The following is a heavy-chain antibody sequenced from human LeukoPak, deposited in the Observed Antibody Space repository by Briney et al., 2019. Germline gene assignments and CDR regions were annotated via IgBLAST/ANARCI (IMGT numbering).Heavy chain of an antibody. CDR2: IIPIFGTA. J-gene: IGHJ3*02. D-gene: IGHD1-20*01. CDR3: ALCNWQRPDAFDI. CDR1: GYTFTSYG. Sequence: SVKVSCKASGYTFTSYGISWVRQAPGQGLEWMGGIIPIFGTANYAQKFQGRVTITADKSTSTAYMELSSLRSEDTAVYYCALCNWQRPDAFDIWGQGTMVTVSS. V-gene: IGHV1-69*06.